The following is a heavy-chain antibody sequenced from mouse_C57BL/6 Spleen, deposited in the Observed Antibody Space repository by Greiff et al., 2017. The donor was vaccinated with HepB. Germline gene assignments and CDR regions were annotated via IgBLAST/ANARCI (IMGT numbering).Heavy chain of an antibody. CDR3: ARGTRADY. D-gene: IGHD3-3*01. CDR1: GYSITSGYY. J-gene: IGHJ2*01. Sequence: EVKLQESGPGLVKPSQSLSLTCSVTGYSITSGYYWNWIRQFPGNKLEWMGYISYDGSNNYNPSLKNRISITRDTAKNQFFLKLNSVTTEDTATYYCARGTRADYWGQGTTLTVSS. V-gene: IGHV3-6*01. CDR2: ISYDGSN.